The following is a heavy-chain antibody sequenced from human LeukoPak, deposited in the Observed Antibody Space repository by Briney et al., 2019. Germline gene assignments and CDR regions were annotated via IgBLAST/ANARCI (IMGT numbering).Heavy chain of an antibody. V-gene: IGHV3-7*01. D-gene: IGHD6-6*01. CDR1: GFIYSNYW. J-gene: IGHJ4*02. CDR2: IKQDGSEK. Sequence: GGSLRLSCAASGFIYSNYWKSWVRQAPGKGLEWVANIKQDGSEKYYVDSLKGRFTISRDNANNSLSLQMNSLRAEDTSVYYCARIYRSTSGYCFDHWGQGTLVTVSS. CDR3: ARIYRSTSGYCFDH.